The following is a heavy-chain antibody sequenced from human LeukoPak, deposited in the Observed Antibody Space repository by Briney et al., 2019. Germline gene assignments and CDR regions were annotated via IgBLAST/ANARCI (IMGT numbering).Heavy chain of an antibody. CDR2: IKQDGSEN. CDR1: GFTFSSYW. D-gene: IGHD2-2*01. CDR3: AMGTFHHCSSTSCYLQTQPEFDY. V-gene: IGHV3-7*01. J-gene: IGHJ4*02. Sequence: PGGSLRLSCAASGFTFSSYWMSWVRQAPGKGLEWVANIKQDGSENYYVDSVKGRFTISRDNAKNSLYLKMNSLRAEDTAVYYCAMGTFHHCSSTSCYLQTQPEFDYWGQGTLVTVSS.